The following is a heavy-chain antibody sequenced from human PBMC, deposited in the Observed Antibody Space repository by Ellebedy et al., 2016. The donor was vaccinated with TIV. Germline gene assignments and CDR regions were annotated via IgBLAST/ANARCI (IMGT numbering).Heavy chain of an antibody. CDR1: GFTFSSYA. V-gene: IGHV3-64*04. J-gene: IGHJ4*02. Sequence: GESLKISCSASGFTFSSYAMHWVRQAPGKGLEYVSAISSNGGSTYYADSVKGRFTISRDNSKNSLYLQMNSLRAEDTAVYYCARDRPIVGAFDYWGQGTLVTVSS. D-gene: IGHD1-26*01. CDR2: ISSNGGST. CDR3: ARDRPIVGAFDY.